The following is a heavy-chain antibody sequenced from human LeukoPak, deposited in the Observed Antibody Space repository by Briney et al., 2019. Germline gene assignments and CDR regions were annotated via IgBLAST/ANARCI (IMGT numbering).Heavy chain of an antibody. J-gene: IGHJ5*02. V-gene: IGHV3-74*01. CDR2: INSDGSST. Sequence: GGSLRLSCAASGFTFRSYSMHWVRHTPGKGLVWVSRINSDGSSTSYADSVKGRFTISRDNAKNTLYLQMNSLRGEDTAVYYCTRSDWFDPWGQGTLVTVSS. CDR3: TRSDWFDP. CDR1: GFTFRSYS.